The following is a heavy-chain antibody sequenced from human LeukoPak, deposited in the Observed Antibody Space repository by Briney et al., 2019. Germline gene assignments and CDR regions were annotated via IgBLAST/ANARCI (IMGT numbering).Heavy chain of an antibody. D-gene: IGHD4-17*01. CDR2: ISGTGGST. Sequence: GGSLRLSCAASGFTFSSYSMSWVRQAPGKGLEWVSAISGTGGSTYYADSVKGRFTISRDNSKNTLYLQMNSLRAEDTAVYYCARDLYRTTVTTLGDWGQGTLVTVSS. V-gene: IGHV3-23*01. CDR1: GFTFSSYS. J-gene: IGHJ4*02. CDR3: ARDLYRTTVTTLGD.